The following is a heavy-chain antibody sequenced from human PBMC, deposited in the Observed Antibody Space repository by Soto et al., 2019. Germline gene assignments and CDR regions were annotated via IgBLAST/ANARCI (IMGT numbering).Heavy chain of an antibody. V-gene: IGHV6-1*01. J-gene: IGHJ5*02. CDR1: GDSVSSNSAA. Sequence: SQTLSLTCAISGDSVSSNSAAWNWIRQSPSRGLEWLGRTYYRSKWYNDYAVSVKSRITINPDTSKNQFSLQLNSVTPEDMAVYYCARDRGSSWYHKYNWFDPWGQGTLVTVSS. CDR3: ARDRGSSWYHKYNWFDP. D-gene: IGHD6-13*01. CDR2: TYYRSKWYN.